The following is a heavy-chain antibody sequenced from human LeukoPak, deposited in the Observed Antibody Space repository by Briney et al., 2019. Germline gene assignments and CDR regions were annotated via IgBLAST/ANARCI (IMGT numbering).Heavy chain of an antibody. CDR1: GGSISSYY. D-gene: IGHD1-7*01. CDR2: IYYSGST. Sequence: PSETLSLTCAVSGGSISSYYWSWIRQPPGKGLEWIGYIYYSGSTNYNPSLKSRVTISVDTSKNQFSLKLSSVTAADTAVYYCARLITGTKAGNDWFDSWGQGTLVTVSS. CDR3: ARLITGTKAGNDWFDS. J-gene: IGHJ5*01. V-gene: IGHV4-59*01.